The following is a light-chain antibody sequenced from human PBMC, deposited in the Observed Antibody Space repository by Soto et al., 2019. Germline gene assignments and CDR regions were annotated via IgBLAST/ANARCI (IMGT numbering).Light chain of an antibody. CDR3: QQYNNWRT. V-gene: IGKV3-15*01. CDR1: QRISNS. CDR2: DAS. J-gene: IGKJ1*01. Sequence: DIVLTQSPGTLSLSPGERATLSCRASQRISNSYLAWYQQKPGQTPRLLIYDASTRATGIPARISGSGSGTEFTLTISSLQSEDFAVYYCQQYNNWRTFGQGTKVDIK.